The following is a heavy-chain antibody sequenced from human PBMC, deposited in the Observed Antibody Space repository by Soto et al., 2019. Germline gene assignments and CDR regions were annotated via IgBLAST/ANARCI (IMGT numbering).Heavy chain of an antibody. CDR2: INHSGST. Sequence: PSETLSLTCAVYGGSFSGYYWTWIRQPPGTGLERIGEINHSGSTNYNPSLKSRFTISVDTSKNQFSLNLTSVTAADTAVYYCARDKITGLFDYWGQGTLVTVSS. D-gene: IGHD2-8*02. CDR1: GGSFSGYY. V-gene: IGHV4-34*01. J-gene: IGHJ4*02. CDR3: ARDKITGLFDY.